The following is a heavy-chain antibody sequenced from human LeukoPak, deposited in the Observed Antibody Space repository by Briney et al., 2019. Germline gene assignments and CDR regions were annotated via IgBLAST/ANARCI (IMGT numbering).Heavy chain of an antibody. CDR3: ARIASHYDYVWGSYRYSDDAFDI. V-gene: IGHV4-59*01. Sequence: SETLSLTCTVSGGSISSYYWSWIPQPPGKGLEWSGYIYYSGSTNYNPSLKSRVTISVDTSKNQFSLKLSSVTAADTAVYYCARIASHYDYVWGSYRYSDDAFDIWGQGTMVTVSS. D-gene: IGHD3-16*02. CDR2: IYYSGST. J-gene: IGHJ3*02. CDR1: GGSISSYY.